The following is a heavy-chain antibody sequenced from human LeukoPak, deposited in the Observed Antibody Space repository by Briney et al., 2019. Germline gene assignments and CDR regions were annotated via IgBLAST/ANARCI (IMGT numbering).Heavy chain of an antibody. D-gene: IGHD3-9*01. Sequence: SETLSLTCAVYGGSFSGYYWSWIRQPPGKGLEWIGEINHSGSTNYNPSLKSRVTISVDTSKNQFSLKLSSVTAADTAVYYCGKKARMNTLRYFGRRPPRWYYYMDVWGKGTTVTISS. CDR1: GGSFSGYY. CDR2: INHSGST. J-gene: IGHJ6*03. V-gene: IGHV4-34*01. CDR3: GKKARMNTLRYFGRRPPRWYYYMDV.